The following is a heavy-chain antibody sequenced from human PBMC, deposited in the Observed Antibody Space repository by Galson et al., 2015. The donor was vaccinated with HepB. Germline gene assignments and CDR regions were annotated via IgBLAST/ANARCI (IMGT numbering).Heavy chain of an antibody. J-gene: IGHJ4*02. CDR1: GFTVSSNY. CDR3: AGSSWYEFNDY. D-gene: IGHD6-13*01. Sequence: SLRLSCAASGFTVSSNYTSWVRQAPGKGLEWVSVIYSGGSTYYADSVKGRFTISRDNSKNTLYLQMNSLRAEDTAVYYCAGSSWYEFNDYWGQETLVTVSS. V-gene: IGHV3-53*01. CDR2: IYSGGST.